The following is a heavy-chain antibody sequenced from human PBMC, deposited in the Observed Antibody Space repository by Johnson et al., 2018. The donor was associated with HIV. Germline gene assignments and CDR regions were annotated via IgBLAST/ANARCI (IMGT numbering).Heavy chain of an antibody. V-gene: IGHV3-30*04. D-gene: IGHD6-6*01. CDR2: ISYDGSNK. CDR1: GFTFSRYA. CDR3: AKVHIAARWSDAFDI. Sequence: QVQLVESGGGVVQPGRSLRLSCAASGFTFSRYAMHWVRQAPGKGLEWVAVISYDGSNKYYGDSVKGRFTISRDNSKNTLYLQMNSLRAEDTAVYYCAKVHIAARWSDAFDIWGQGTMVTVSS. J-gene: IGHJ3*02.